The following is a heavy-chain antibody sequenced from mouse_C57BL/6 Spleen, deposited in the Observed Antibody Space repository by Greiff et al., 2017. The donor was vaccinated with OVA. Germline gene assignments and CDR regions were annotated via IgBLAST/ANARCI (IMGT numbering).Heavy chain of an antibody. D-gene: IGHD4-1*01. CDR1: GYTFTSYW. J-gene: IGHJ4*01. V-gene: IGHV1-64*01. CDR2: IHPNSGST. Sequence: QVQLQQPGAELVKPGASVKLSCKASGYTFTSYWMHWVKQRPGQGLEWIGMIHPNSGSTNYNEKFKSKATLTVDKSSSTAYMQLSSLTSEDSAVYYCARGQLTGNAMDYWGQGTSVTVSS. CDR3: ARGQLTGNAMDY.